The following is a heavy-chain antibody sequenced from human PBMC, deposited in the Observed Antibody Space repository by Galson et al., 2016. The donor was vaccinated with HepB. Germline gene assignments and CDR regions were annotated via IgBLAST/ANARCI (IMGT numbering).Heavy chain of an antibody. D-gene: IGHD2-15*01. V-gene: IGHV3-23*01. CDR1: GFTFSSYA. Sequence: SLRLSCAGSGFTFSSYAMSWVRQAPGKGLEWAATISGSARFTFHADPVKGRFTVSRDNSKNTLYLQMNSLRVEDTAVYYCAKPPRGEYCTDPSCYSEDSWGQGTLVTVSS. CDR2: ISGSARFT. J-gene: IGHJ4*02. CDR3: AKPPRGEYCTDPSCYSEDS.